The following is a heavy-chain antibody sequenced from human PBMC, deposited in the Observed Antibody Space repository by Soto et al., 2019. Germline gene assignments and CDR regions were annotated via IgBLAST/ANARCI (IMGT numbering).Heavy chain of an antibody. Sequence: GASVKVSCKASGGTFSIYAISWVRQAPGEGLEWMGGIIPIFGTANYAQKFQGRVTITADESTSTAYMELSSLRSEDTAVYYCARADYYDSSGYYQYYFDYWGQGTLVTVSS. CDR3: ARADYYDSSGYYQYYFDY. CDR1: GGTFSIYA. J-gene: IGHJ4*02. D-gene: IGHD3-22*01. CDR2: IIPIFGTA. V-gene: IGHV1-69*13.